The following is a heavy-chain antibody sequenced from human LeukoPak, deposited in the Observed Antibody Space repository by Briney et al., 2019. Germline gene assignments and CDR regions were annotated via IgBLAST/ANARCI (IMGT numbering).Heavy chain of an antibody. CDR1: GGSISSHY. CDR3: AKEPVDIVASGDDY. V-gene: IGHV3-23*01. Sequence: PSETLSLTCTVSGGSISSHYWSWVRQAPGKGLEWVSAISGSGGSTYYADSVKGRFTISRDNSKNTLYLQMNSLRAEDTAVYYCAKEPVDIVASGDDYWGQGTLVTVSS. D-gene: IGHD5-12*01. CDR2: ISGSGGST. J-gene: IGHJ4*02.